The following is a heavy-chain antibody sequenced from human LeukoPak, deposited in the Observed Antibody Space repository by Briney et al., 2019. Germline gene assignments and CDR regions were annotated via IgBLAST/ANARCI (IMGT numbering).Heavy chain of an antibody. D-gene: IGHD4-17*01. CDR2: IIPILGIA. V-gene: IGHV1-69*04. CDR1: GGTFSSYA. CDR3: AIKSEDYGDYHY. Sequence: ASVKVSCKASGGTFSSYAISWVRQAPGQGLEWMGRIIPILGIANYAQKFQGRVTITADKSTSTAYMELSSLRPEDTAVYYCAIKSEDYGDYHYWGQGTLVTVSS. J-gene: IGHJ4*02.